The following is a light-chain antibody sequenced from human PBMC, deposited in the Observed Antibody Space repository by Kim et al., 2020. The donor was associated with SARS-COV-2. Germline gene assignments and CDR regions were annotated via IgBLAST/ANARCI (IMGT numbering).Light chain of an antibody. Sequence: QRVAISCTGSSSNIGAGYDVHWYQQLPGTAPKLLIYGNSNRPSGVPDRFSGSKSGTSASLAITGIQAEDEADYYCQSYDSSLSGSVFGGGTQLTVL. CDR1: SSNIGAGYD. CDR3: QSYDSSLSGSV. J-gene: IGLJ2*01. CDR2: GNS. V-gene: IGLV1-40*01.